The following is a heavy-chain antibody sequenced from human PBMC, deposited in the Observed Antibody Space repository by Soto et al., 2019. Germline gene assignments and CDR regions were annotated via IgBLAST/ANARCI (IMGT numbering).Heavy chain of an antibody. CDR3: ASSVVTMVRGVIINHYYYYGMDV. CDR2: ISAYNGNT. J-gene: IGHJ6*02. Sequence: GASVKVSCKASGYTFTSYGISWVRQAPGQGLEWMGWISAYNGNTNYAQKLQGRVTMTTDTSTSTAYMELRSLRPDDTAVYYCASSVVTMVRGVIINHYYYYGMDVWGQGTTVTVSS. V-gene: IGHV1-18*01. D-gene: IGHD3-10*01. CDR1: GYTFTSYG.